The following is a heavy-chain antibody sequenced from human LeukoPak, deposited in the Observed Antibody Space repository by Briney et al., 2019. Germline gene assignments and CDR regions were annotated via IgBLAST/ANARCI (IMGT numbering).Heavy chain of an antibody. CDR3: ARSEYVDLRPILPYYYYMDV. D-gene: IGHD5-12*01. CDR1: GYTFTSYY. CDR2: INPSGGST. J-gene: IGHJ6*03. Sequence: ASVKVSCKASGYTFTSYYMHWVRQAPGQGLEWMGIINPSGGSTSYAQKFQGRVTMTRDTSTSTVYMELSSLRSEDTAVYYCARSEYVDLRPILPYYYYMDVWGKGTTVTISS. V-gene: IGHV1-46*01.